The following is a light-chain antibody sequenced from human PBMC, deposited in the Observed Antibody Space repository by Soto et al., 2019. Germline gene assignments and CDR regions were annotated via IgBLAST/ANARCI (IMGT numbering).Light chain of an antibody. CDR1: TGEVTSAYF. CDR2: STT. V-gene: IGLV7-43*01. Sequence: QAVVTQESSLTVSPGGTVTLTCSSSTGEVTSAYFPSWFQQRPGQAPRPLIYSTTNRHSGTPARFSGSLLGGKAALTLSDVQPEAEAVYYCLLYYGYPLGLFGGGTKLTVL. CDR3: LLYYGYPLGL. J-gene: IGLJ2*01.